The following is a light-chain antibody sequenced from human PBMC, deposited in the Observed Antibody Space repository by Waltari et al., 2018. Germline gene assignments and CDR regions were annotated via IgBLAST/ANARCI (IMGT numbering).Light chain of an antibody. V-gene: IGKV4-1*01. Sequence: DIVMTQSPDSLAVSLGERATINCKSSQSVLYRSNNKHSVAWYQQNPGQSPKLLIYWSSTRESGVPDRFSGGGSGTDFTLTISSLQADDVAIYYCQQYYSLPTFGGGTKVEI. J-gene: IGKJ4*01. CDR2: WSS. CDR1: QSVLYRSNNKHS. CDR3: QQYYSLPT.